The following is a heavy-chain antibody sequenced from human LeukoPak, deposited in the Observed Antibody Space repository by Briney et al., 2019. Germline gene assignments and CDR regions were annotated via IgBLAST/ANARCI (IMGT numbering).Heavy chain of an antibody. CDR3: ARHKTGGTYPLDY. J-gene: IGHJ4*02. D-gene: IGHD1-26*01. Sequence: PSETLSFTCTVSGGSMNTYFWSWIRQPPGKGLEWIGHIHYSGSTTYNPSLKSRVTISVDVSKNQFSLKLSSVTAADTAVYYCARHKTGGTYPLDYWGQGTLVTVSS. V-gene: IGHV4-59*08. CDR1: GGSMNTYF. CDR2: IHYSGST.